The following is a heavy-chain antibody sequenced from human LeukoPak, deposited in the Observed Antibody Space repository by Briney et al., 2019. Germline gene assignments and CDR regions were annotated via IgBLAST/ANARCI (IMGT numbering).Heavy chain of an antibody. V-gene: IGHV3-21*01. CDR2: ISSSSSYI. CDR3: ARDSYYDILTGYLRYFDY. Sequence: GGSLRLSCAASGFTFSSYSINWVRQAPGKGVEWVSSISSSSSYIYYADSVKGRFTISRDNAKNSLYLQMNSLRAEDTAVYYCARDSYYDILTGYLRYFDYWGQGTLVTVSS. D-gene: IGHD3-9*01. J-gene: IGHJ4*02. CDR1: GFTFSSYS.